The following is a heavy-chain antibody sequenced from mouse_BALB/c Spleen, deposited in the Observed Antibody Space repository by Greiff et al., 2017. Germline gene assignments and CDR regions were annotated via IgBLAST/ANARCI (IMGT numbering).Heavy chain of an antibody. V-gene: IGHV5-17*02. CDR2: ISSGSSTI. CDR3: ARGGYRYDGAWFAY. D-gene: IGHD2-14*01. J-gene: IGHJ3*01. CDR1: GFTFSSFG. Sequence: EVQRVESGGGLVQPGGSRKLSCAASGFTFSSFGMHWVRQAPEKGLEWVAYISSGSSTIYYADTVKGRFTISRDNPKNTLFLQMTSLRSEDTAMYYCARGGYRYDGAWFAYWGQGTLVTVSA.